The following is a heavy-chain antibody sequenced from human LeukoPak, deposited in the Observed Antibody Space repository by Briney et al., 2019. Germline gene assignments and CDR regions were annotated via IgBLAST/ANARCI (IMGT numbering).Heavy chain of an antibody. Sequence: SETLSLTCAVYGGSFSGYYWSWIRQPPGKGLEWIGEINHSGSTNYNPSLKSRVTISVDTSKNQFSLELSSVTAADTAVYYCARALPRVFWSGYYGSYFDYWGQGTLVTVSS. D-gene: IGHD3-3*01. CDR2: INHSGST. CDR1: GGSFSGYY. CDR3: ARALPRVFWSGYYGSYFDY. J-gene: IGHJ4*02. V-gene: IGHV4-34*01.